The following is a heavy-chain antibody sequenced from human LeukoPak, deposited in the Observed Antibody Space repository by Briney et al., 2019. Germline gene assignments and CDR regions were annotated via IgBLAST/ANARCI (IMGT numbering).Heavy chain of an antibody. CDR3: ARDEVESGWFSWGYYYYMDV. D-gene: IGHD6-19*01. J-gene: IGHJ6*03. CDR2: IKQDGSEK. CDR1: GFTVSSNY. V-gene: IGHV3-7*01. Sequence: GGSLRLSCAASGFTVSSNYMSWVRQAPGKGLEWVANIKQDGSEKYYVDSVKGRFTISRDNAKNSLYLQMNSLRAEDTAVYYCARDEVESGWFSWGYYYYMDVWGKGTTVTVSS.